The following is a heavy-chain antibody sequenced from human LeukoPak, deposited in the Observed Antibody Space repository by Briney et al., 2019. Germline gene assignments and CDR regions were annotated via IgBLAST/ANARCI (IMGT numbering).Heavy chain of an antibody. Sequence: GGSLRLSCAASGFAVSSNYMSWVRRAPGKGLEGVSVIYSGGSTYDADSAKGRFTISRHNSTNTLYLQMNSLRAEDTAVYYCSGGIAAAGPKDYWGQATLVTVSS. D-gene: IGHD6-13*01. V-gene: IGHV3-53*04. CDR2: IYSGGST. CDR3: SGGIAAAGPKDY. CDR1: GFAVSSNY. J-gene: IGHJ4*02.